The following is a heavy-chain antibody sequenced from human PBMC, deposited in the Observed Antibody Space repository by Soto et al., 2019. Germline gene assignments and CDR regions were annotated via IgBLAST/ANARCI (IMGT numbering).Heavy chain of an antibody. CDR3: ARRAETNGWNGFGADKYYFDF. CDR1: GYTFTSYD. D-gene: IGHD1-1*01. V-gene: IGHV1-8*01. CDR2: MNPNTGNS. Sequence: ASVKVSCKASGYTFTSYDTYWVRQATRQGLEWMGWMNPNTGNSGYAQKFQGRVTMTSDTSISTAHMELSSLRSEDTAVYYCARRAETNGWNGFGADKYYFDFWGQGTLVTVSS. J-gene: IGHJ4*02.